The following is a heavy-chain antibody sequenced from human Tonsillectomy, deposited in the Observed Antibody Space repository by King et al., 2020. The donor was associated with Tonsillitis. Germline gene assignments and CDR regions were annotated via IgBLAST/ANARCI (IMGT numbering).Heavy chain of an antibody. D-gene: IGHD3-16*02. CDR2: ISAHNGDT. J-gene: IGHJ4*02. CDR1: GYSFTSYA. V-gene: IGHV1-18*01. Sequence: QVQLVESGTEVKKPGASVKVSCKTSGYSFTSYAISWVRQAPGQGLEWMGWISAHNGDTNYAQRVQGRVTLTTDSSTSTAYLELRSLRSDVTAVYYCARDPPDVWGSFRSLDYWGQGTLVTVSS. CDR3: ARDPPDVWGSFRSLDY.